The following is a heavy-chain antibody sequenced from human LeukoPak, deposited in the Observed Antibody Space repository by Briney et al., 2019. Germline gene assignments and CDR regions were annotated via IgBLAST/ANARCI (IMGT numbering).Heavy chain of an antibody. CDR1: GYTFNTYG. CDR2: ISTYNGLT. J-gene: IGHJ5*02. V-gene: IGHV1-18*01. CDR3: ARAVWQDVDTAA. Sequence: ASVKVSCKASGYTFNTYGISWVRQAPGQGLEWMGWISTYNGLTNYAQNLQDRVTMTTDTSTSTAYMELRSLRSDDTAVYYCARAVWQDVDTAAWGQGTLVTVSS. D-gene: IGHD5-18*01.